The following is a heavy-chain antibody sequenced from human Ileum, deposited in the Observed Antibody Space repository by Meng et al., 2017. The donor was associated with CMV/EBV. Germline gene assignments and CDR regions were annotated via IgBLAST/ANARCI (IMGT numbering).Heavy chain of an antibody. CDR2: INQDGTIE. CDR3: ARPPGRMLDY. D-gene: IGHD2-15*01. V-gene: IGHV3-7*01. Sequence: ETLSLTCTVSGGSISSSSYYWGWIRQAPGRGLEWVANINQDGTIEQYVDSVKGRFTVSRDNAKNSLFLQMNSLRAEDTAVYYCARPPGRMLDYWGRGTLVTVSS. CDR1: GGSISSSSYY. J-gene: IGHJ4*02.